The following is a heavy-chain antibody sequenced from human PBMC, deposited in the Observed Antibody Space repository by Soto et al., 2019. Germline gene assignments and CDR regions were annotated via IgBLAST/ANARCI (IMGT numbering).Heavy chain of an antibody. Sequence: ASVKVSCKASGYTFTGYYMHWVRQAPGQGLEWMGWINPNSGGTNYAQKFQGWVTITRDTSISTAYMELSRLRSDDTAVCYCARGYYDSSGYFLGYWGQGTLVTVSS. J-gene: IGHJ4*02. CDR3: ARGYYDSSGYFLGY. V-gene: IGHV1-2*04. CDR2: INPNSGGT. D-gene: IGHD3-22*01. CDR1: GYTFTGYY.